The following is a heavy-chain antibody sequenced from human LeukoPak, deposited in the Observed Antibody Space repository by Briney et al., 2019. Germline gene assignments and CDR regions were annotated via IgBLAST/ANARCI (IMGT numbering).Heavy chain of an antibody. Sequence: PGGPLRLSCAASGFTFTNPAMGWVRQAPGKGLEGVSVVSGTGDWIYYGDCVKGGFTISRDNSKNTLYLQMSSLRAEDTALYYCAKTRGGNPRYYFDYWGHGTLVTVSS. D-gene: IGHD4-23*01. J-gene: IGHJ4*01. CDR3: AKTRGGNPRYYFDY. V-gene: IGHV3-23*01. CDR2: VSGTGDWI. CDR1: GFTFTNPA.